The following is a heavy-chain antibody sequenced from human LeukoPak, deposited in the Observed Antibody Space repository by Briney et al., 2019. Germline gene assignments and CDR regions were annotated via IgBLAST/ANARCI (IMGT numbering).Heavy chain of an antibody. V-gene: IGHV4-34*01. CDR1: GGSFSGYY. D-gene: IGHD6-19*01. CDR3: ARGLGEQWLVFDY. Sequence: SETLSLTCAVYGGSFSGYYWSWIRQPPGKGLEWIGEINHSGSTNYNPSLKSRVTISVDTSKNQFSLKLSSVTAADTAVYYCARGLGEQWLVFDYWGQGTLVTVSS. CDR2: INHSGST. J-gene: IGHJ4*02.